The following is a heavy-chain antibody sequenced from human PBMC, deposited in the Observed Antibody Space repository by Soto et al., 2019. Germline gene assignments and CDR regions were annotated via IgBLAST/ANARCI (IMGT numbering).Heavy chain of an antibody. D-gene: IGHD2-8*01. CDR1: GFTFSNYA. CDR3: GRCNGDDCHSPFDY. J-gene: IGHJ4*02. V-gene: IGHV3-30*03. CDR2: ITKNGRNK. Sequence: QVQLVESGGGVVQPGGSLRLSCAASGFTFSNYAMHWVRQAPGKGLEWVADITKNGRNKDYADSVKGRLAISRDNSKNKRELQMNSLRVEDTAMYYCGRCNGDDCHSPFDYWGQGTLVTVSS.